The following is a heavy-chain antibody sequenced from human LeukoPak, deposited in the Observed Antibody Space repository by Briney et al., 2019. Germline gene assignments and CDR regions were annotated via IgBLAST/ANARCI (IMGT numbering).Heavy chain of an antibody. CDR2: ISRYNVNT. CDR3: ATDLPTTPDYFDY. V-gene: IGHV1-18*01. Sequence: ASVKVSCKASGYTFTSYGISWVRQAPGQGLEWMGWISRYNVNTNYAQKFQGRVTMTTDTSTSTAYMERRSLTSDDTAVYYCATDLPTTPDYFDYWGQGTLVTVSS. J-gene: IGHJ4*02. D-gene: IGHD1-26*01. CDR1: GYTFTSYG.